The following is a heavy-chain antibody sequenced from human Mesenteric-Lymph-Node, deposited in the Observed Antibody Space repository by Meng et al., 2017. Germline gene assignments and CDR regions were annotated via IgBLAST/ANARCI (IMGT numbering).Heavy chain of an antibody. CDR3: ARHLVYGGNSRDAFDI. D-gene: IGHD4-23*01. J-gene: IGHJ3*02. V-gene: IGHV5-51*01. Sequence: GESLKISCKGSGYRFSNYWIGWVRQMPGKGLEWMGIIYPGDSDTRYSPSFQGQVTISADESLSTAYLQWSSLKASDTAMYYCARHLVYGGNSRDAFDIWGQGTMVTVSS. CDR1: GYRFSNYW. CDR2: IYPGDSDT.